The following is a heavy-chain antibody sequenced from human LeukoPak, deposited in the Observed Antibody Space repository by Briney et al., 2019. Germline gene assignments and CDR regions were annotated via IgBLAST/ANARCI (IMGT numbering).Heavy chain of an antibody. Sequence: GGSLRLSCAASGFTFSRYWMTWVRQVPGKGLEWVANVNEGGSDKYYVGSVKGRFTISRDNAKNSLYLQMNSLRVEDTAVYYCARDVGRGFDYWGQGTLVTVSS. D-gene: IGHD3-10*01. J-gene: IGHJ4*02. V-gene: IGHV3-7*01. CDR1: GFTFSRYW. CDR2: VNEGGSDK. CDR3: ARDVGRGFDY.